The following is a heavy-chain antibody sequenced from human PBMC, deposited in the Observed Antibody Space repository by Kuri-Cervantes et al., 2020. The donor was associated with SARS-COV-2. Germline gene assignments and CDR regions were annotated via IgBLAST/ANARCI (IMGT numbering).Heavy chain of an antibody. CDR1: GFPFNHAW. Sequence: GESLKISCAASGFPFNHAWMNWVRQVPGKGLEWIGRIKSKSDGETTDYAAPVQGRFTISRDDSKNTLYLQMNILKAEDTAVYYCPTFPTVVGYYYNAVDVWGQGTTVTVSS. CDR2: IKSKSDGETT. D-gene: IGHD4-23*01. CDR3: PTFPTVVGYYYNAVDV. V-gene: IGHV3-15*01. J-gene: IGHJ6*02.